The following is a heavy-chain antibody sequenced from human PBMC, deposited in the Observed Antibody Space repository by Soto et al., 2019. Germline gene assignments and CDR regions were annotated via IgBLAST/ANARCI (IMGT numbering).Heavy chain of an antibody. J-gene: IGHJ4*02. CDR2: ISYEGSNK. CDR1: GFTFSSYA. V-gene: IGHV3-30-3*01. Sequence: QVQLVESGGGVVQPGRSLRLSCAASGFTFSSYAMHWVRQAPGKGLEWVAVISYEGSNKYYADSVKGRFTISRDNSKNTRYLKMNSLRAEDTAVYYCARARLDTPALDYWGQGTLVTVSS. D-gene: IGHD2-2*01. CDR3: ARARLDTPALDY.